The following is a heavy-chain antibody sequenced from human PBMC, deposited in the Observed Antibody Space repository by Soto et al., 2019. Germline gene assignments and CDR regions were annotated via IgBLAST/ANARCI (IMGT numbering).Heavy chain of an antibody. CDR1: GGSISSYY. D-gene: IGHD4-4*01. CDR3: ARGPTVTNYYYGMDV. CDR2: IYYSGST. Sequence: ETLSLTCTVSGGSISSYYWSWIRQPPGKGLEWIGYIYYSGSTNYNPSLKSRVTISINTSKNQFSLKLSSVTAADTAVYYCARGPTVTNYYYGMDVWGQGTTVTVSS. V-gene: IGHV4-59*01. J-gene: IGHJ6*02.